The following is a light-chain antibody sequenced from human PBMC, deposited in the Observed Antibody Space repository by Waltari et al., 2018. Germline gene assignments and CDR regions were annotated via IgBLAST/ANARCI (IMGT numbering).Light chain of an antibody. CDR3: QPFSSSVMYT. V-gene: IGKV3-20*01. J-gene: IGKJ2*01. CDR2: RAS. CDR1: QTITRNW. Sequence: SGRASQTITRNWVDVYVHKPGQAPRLLTYRASGRATDVPDRFSASGSGTDVSLTLSRVEFADSAVYYCQPFSSSVMYTFGQGTKLEIK.